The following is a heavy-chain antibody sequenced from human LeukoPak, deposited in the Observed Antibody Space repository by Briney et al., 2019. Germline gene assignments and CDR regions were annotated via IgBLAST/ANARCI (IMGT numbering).Heavy chain of an antibody. Sequence: PGGSLRLSCAASGFTFSSYAMSWVRQAPGKGLEWVSAISGSGGSTYYADSVKGRFTISRDNSKNTLYLQMNSLRAEYTAVYYWSKDRWVTDIVLVPSARVGMGVWGKGTTVTVSS. J-gene: IGHJ6*04. CDR1: GFTFSSYA. CDR2: ISGSGGST. V-gene: IGHV3-23*01. D-gene: IGHD2-2*01. CDR3: SKDRWVTDIVLVPSARVGMGV.